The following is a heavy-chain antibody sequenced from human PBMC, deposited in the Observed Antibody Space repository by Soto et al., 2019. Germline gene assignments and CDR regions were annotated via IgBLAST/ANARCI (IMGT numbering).Heavy chain of an antibody. D-gene: IGHD3-10*01. V-gene: IGHV4-59*01. CDR2: ISDIGST. CDR3: ARSIPDSRGGGMDV. CDR1: GGSITRYY. Sequence: SETLSLTCTVSGGSITRYYWTWIRQPPGQGLEWIGYISDIGSTSYNPSLTSRVTVLVDTSKKQFSLKLSSVTEADSAVYFCARSIPDSRGGGMDVWGQGATVTVSS. J-gene: IGHJ6*02.